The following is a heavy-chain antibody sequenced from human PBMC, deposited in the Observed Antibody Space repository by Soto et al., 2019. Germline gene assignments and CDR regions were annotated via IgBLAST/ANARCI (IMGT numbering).Heavy chain of an antibody. CDR2: SYYSGST. J-gene: IGHJ4*02. Sequence: QVQLQESGPGLVKPSETLSLTCTVSGGSISSYYWSWIRQPPGKGLEWIGYSYYSGSTNYNPSLKSRVTISVDTSKNQFSLKLSSVTAADTAVYYCARCGGDCDALDYWGQGTLVTVSS. CDR3: ARCGGDCDALDY. CDR1: GGSISSYY. D-gene: IGHD2-21*02. V-gene: IGHV4-59*01.